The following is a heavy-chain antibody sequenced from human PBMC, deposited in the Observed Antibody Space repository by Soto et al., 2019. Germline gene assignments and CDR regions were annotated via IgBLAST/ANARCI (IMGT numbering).Heavy chain of an antibody. Sequence: EVQLVESGGGLVKPGGSLRLSCAASGFTFSSYSMNWVRQAPGKGLEWVSSISSSSSYIYYADSGKGRFTISRDNAKNSLYLQMNSLRAEDTAVYYCARDGYSSGWYGLSYYYYGMDVWGQGTTVTVSS. CDR1: GFTFSSYS. J-gene: IGHJ6*02. V-gene: IGHV3-21*01. CDR2: ISSSSSYI. D-gene: IGHD6-19*01. CDR3: ARDGYSSGWYGLSYYYYGMDV.